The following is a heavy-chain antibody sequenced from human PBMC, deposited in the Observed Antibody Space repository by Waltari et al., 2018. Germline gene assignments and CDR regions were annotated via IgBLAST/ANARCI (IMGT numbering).Heavy chain of an antibody. CDR3: ARPYDSSGYVDAFDI. D-gene: IGHD3-22*01. J-gene: IGHJ3*02. CDR2: IYHSGST. Sequence: QVQLQESGPGLVKPSETLSLPCAVSGYSISRGYYWGWIRQPPGKGLEWIGSIYHSGSTYYNPSLKSRVTISVDTSKNQFSLKLSSVTAADTAVYYCARPYDSSGYVDAFDIWGQGTMVTVSS. V-gene: IGHV4-38-2*01. CDR1: GYSISRGYY.